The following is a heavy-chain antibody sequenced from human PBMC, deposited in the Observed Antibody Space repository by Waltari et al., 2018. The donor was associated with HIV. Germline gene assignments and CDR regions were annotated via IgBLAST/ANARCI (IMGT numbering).Heavy chain of an antibody. CDR2: KSYDGSKK. J-gene: IGHJ4*02. Sequence: QVQLVESGGGVVQPGRSLRLSCAASGFTFSSYGMHWVRQAPGKGLEWVAVKSYDGSKKYYADSVKGRVTISRDNSKNTLYLQMNSLRAEDTAVYYCAKGPKWELLPFDYWGQGTLVTVSS. D-gene: IGHD1-26*01. CDR1: GFTFSSYG. V-gene: IGHV3-30*18. CDR3: AKGPKWELLPFDY.